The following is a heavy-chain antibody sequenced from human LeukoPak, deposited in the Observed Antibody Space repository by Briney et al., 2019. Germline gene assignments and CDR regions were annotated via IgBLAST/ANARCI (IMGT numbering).Heavy chain of an antibody. Sequence: GGSLRLSCAASGFTFSSYGMHWVRQAPGKGLEWVAFIRFDGSYKYYADSVKGRFTISRDNSKNTLYLQMSSLRSEDTAVYYCARDRRFGSSGYIYMDVWGKGTTVTISS. J-gene: IGHJ6*03. V-gene: IGHV3-30*02. D-gene: IGHD3-22*01. CDR2: IRFDGSYK. CDR3: ARDRRFGSSGYIYMDV. CDR1: GFTFSSYG.